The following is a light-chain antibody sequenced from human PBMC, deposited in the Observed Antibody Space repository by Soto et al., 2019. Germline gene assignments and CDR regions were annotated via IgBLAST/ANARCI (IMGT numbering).Light chain of an antibody. V-gene: IGLV1-40*01. Sequence: QSALSQPPSVSGAPGQRITISCTGSSSNIGANYDVHWYRQVPGTAPKLLMSGDNNRPSGVADRFSGSKSGTSASLAITRLQAVDEADYYCQSYDSSLNRVFGGGAMV. J-gene: IGLJ1*01. CDR2: GDN. CDR3: QSYDSSLNRV. CDR1: SSNIGANYD.